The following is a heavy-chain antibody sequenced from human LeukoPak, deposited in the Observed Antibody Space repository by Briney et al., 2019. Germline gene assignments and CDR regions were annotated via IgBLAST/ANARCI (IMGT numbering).Heavy chain of an antibody. D-gene: IGHD3-16*02. CDR3: ARERLDDYVWGSYRYTATYYFDY. J-gene: IGHJ4*02. CDR1: GGSISSYY. Sequence: SETLSLTCTVSGGSISSYYWSWIRQPPGKGLEWIGYIYYSGSTNYNPSLKGRVTISVDTSKNQFSLKLSSVTAAATAVYYCARERLDDYVWGSYRYTATYYFDYWGQGTLVTVSS. CDR2: IYYSGST. V-gene: IGHV4-59*01.